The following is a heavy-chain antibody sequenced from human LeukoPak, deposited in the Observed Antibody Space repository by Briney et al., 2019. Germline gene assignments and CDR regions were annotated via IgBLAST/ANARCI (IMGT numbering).Heavy chain of an antibody. Sequence: GGSLRLSCAASGFRFSDFTMTWVRQAPGKGPDWVSAIGGRGGSTYYADSLGGRFTISRDNSKDMVYLQMNSLKVGDTATYYCGKEGGAWGQGTKVTVSS. V-gene: IGHV3-23*01. D-gene: IGHD3-16*01. CDR1: GFRFSDFT. CDR3: GKEGGA. CDR2: IGGRGGST. J-gene: IGHJ5*02.